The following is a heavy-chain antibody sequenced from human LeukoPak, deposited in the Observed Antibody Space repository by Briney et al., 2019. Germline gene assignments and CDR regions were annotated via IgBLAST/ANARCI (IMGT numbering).Heavy chain of an antibody. Sequence: GGSLRLSCAASGFTLSSYSMNWVRQAPGKGLEWISYINSDIYSNTIYYADTVKGRFTISRDNSKNTLYLQMNSLRAEDTAVYYCAKTYWQQLVRIDYWGQGTLVTVSS. CDR2: INSDIYSNTI. J-gene: IGHJ4*02. CDR1: GFTLSSYS. CDR3: AKTYWQQLVRIDY. D-gene: IGHD6-13*01. V-gene: IGHV3-48*01.